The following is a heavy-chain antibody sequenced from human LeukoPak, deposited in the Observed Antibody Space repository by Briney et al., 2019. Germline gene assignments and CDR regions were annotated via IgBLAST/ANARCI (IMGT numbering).Heavy chain of an antibody. D-gene: IGHD6-13*01. CDR2: ITGNGVST. CDR3: AKCVYSNIYYWFDR. J-gene: IGHJ5*02. Sequence: GGSLRLSCAASGLTFEDYGMHWVRQAPGKGLEWLSLITGNGVSTYYADSVKGRFTISRDNSKNSLYLQMNSLRTEDTALYYCAKCVYSNIYYWFDRWGQGTLVSVSS. CDR1: GLTFEDYG. V-gene: IGHV3-43*02.